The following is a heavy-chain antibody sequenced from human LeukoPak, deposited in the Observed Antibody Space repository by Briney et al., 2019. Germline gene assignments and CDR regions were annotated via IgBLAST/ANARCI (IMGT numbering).Heavy chain of an antibody. V-gene: IGHV4-59*01. D-gene: IGHD2-15*01. CDR1: GGSISSYY. Sequence: KPSETLSLTCTVSGGSISSYYWSWIRQPPGKGLEWIGYIYYSGSTNYNPSLKSRVTISVDTSKNQFSLKLSSVTAADTAVYYCATTLGYCSGGSCLLPYYYYYMDVWGKGTTVTVSS. J-gene: IGHJ6*03. CDR2: IYYSGST. CDR3: ATTLGYCSGGSCLLPYYYYYMDV.